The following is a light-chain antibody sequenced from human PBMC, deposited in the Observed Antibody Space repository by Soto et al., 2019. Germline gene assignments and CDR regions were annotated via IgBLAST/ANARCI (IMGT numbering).Light chain of an antibody. CDR1: QSLSGT. Sequence: EIVLTQSPATLSLSPGERATLSCRASQSLSGTLAWFQQKPGQPPRLLIYGASNRATGIPARFTASGSGTAFTLTIISLEPEDFGVYYCQQRTLWPRTFGQGTKVDIK. CDR3: QQRTLWPRT. V-gene: IGKV3-11*01. J-gene: IGKJ1*01. CDR2: GAS.